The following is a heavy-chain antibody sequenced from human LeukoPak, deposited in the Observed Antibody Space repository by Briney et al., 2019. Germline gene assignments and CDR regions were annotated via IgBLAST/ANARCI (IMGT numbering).Heavy chain of an antibody. CDR2: IYYSGST. CDR1: GRSISSYY. Sequence: PSETLSLTCTVSGRSISSYYWSWIRQPPGKGLEGIGYIYYSGSTNYNPSLKSRVTISVDTSKNQFSLKLSSVTAADTAVYYCAREAGYSSGWSKYYFDYWGQGTLVTVSS. CDR3: AREAGYSSGWSKYYFDY. D-gene: IGHD6-19*01. V-gene: IGHV4-59*12. J-gene: IGHJ4*02.